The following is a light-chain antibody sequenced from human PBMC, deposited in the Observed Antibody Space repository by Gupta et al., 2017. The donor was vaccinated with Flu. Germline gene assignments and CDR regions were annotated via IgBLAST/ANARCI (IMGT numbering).Light chain of an antibody. CDR3: QQYDNSPLT. Sequence: GTLSLSPGERATLSFRASQSIRGSYLAWYQQKPGQAPRLLIQGASSRGAGIPDRFSGSGSGTEFTLTISGLEPEDFAVYFCQQYDNSPLTFGHGTKVEIK. CDR1: QSIRGSY. V-gene: IGKV3-20*01. J-gene: IGKJ3*01. CDR2: GAS.